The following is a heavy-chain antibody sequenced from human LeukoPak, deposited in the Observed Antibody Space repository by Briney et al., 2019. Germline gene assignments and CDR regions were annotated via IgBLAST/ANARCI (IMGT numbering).Heavy chain of an antibody. D-gene: IGHD5-24*01. V-gene: IGHV4-34*01. CDR2: ISRSGST. Sequence: SETLSLTCAVYGGSFSGYYWSWIRQPPGKGLEWIGEISRSGSTNYSPSLKSRVTISVDTSKIQLSLKLSSVTAADTAVYYCASVELATTYFDSWGQGTLVTVSS. CDR3: ASVELATTYFDS. J-gene: IGHJ4*02. CDR1: GGSFSGYY.